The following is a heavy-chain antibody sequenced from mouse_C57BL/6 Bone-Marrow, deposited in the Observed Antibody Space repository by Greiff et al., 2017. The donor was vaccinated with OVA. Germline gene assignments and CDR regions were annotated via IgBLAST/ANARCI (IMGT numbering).Heavy chain of an antibody. CDR3: ARGEDLLLMDY. CDR2: ISSGSSTI. CDR1: GFTFSDYG. D-gene: IGHD2-1*01. V-gene: IGHV5-17*01. Sequence: EVQLVESGGGLVKPGGSLKLSCAASGFTFSDYGMHWVRQAPEKGLEWVAYISSGSSTIYYADTVKGRFTISRDNAKNTLFLQMTSLRSEDTAMYYCARGEDLLLMDYWGQGTSVTVSS. J-gene: IGHJ4*01.